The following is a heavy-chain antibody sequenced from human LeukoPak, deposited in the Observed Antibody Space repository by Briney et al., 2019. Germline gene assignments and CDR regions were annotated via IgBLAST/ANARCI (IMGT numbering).Heavy chain of an antibody. CDR2: TSSYGGRT. CDR1: GLTLSSNY. CDR3: ARVGGGSGFMDV. Sequence: PGGSLRLSCVASGLTLSSNYMSWVRQAPGKGLEYVSATSSYGGRTDYANSVKGRFTISRDNSKNTLYLQMGSLRAEDMAVYYCARVGGGSGFMDVWGQGTTVTVSS. V-gene: IGHV3-64*01. J-gene: IGHJ6*02. D-gene: IGHD6-19*01.